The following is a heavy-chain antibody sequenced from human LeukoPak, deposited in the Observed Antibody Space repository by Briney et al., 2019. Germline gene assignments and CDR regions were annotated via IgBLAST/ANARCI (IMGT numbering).Heavy chain of an antibody. CDR1: GGSITTYY. CDR2: VYYSVRT. CDR3: ARSSSGLDYGGDYFVN. D-gene: IGHD4-23*01. Sequence: PSETLSPTCTVSGGSITTYYWSWIRQPPGKALEWIGYVYYSVRTNYNPSLKSRVTISVETSKNQFSLKLTTVTAADTAVYYCARSSSGLDYGGDYFVNWGQSTLVTVFS. J-gene: IGHJ4*02. V-gene: IGHV4-59*01.